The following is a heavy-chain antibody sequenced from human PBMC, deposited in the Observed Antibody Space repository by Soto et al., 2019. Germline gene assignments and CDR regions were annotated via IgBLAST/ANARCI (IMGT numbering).Heavy chain of an antibody. CDR2: IYYSGST. Sequence: SETLSLTCTVSGGSISSYYWSWIRQSPGKGLEWIGHIYYSGSTDYNPSLKSRVTISVDTSKNQFSLKLSSVTAADTAVYYCARAPRGNYGYPSSFDYWGQGTLVTVSS. V-gene: IGHV4-59*01. J-gene: IGHJ4*02. CDR3: ARAPRGNYGYPSSFDY. D-gene: IGHD3-10*01. CDR1: GGSISSYY.